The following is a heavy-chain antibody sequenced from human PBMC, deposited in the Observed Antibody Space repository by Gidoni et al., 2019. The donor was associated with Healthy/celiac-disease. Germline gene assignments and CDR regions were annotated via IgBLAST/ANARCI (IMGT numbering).Heavy chain of an antibody. D-gene: IGHD3-16*02. CDR1: GFSLRNARMG. Sequence: QVTLKESGPVLVKPTETLTLTCTVSGFSLRNARMGVSWIRPPPGKALEWLAHIFSNDEKSYSTSLKSRHTISKDTSKSQVVLTMTNMDPVDTATYYCARMRLTFGGVIVLDYWGQGTLVTVSS. J-gene: IGHJ4*02. CDR2: IFSNDEK. V-gene: IGHV2-26*01. CDR3: ARMRLTFGGVIVLDY.